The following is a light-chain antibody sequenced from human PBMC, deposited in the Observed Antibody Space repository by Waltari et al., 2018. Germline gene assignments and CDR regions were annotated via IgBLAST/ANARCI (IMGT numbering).Light chain of an antibody. J-gene: IGKJ4*01. CDR1: QTVSSTY. CDR3: QQYEKSPVT. CDR2: GAS. Sequence: DIVLTQSPGTLSLSPGARATLSFRASQTVSSTYLVWYHQKPGQAPRLLIHGASTRATGIPDRFSGFGSGTDFTLTISRLEPEDLGVYYCQQYEKSPVTFGGGSKVEIK. V-gene: IGKV3-20*01.